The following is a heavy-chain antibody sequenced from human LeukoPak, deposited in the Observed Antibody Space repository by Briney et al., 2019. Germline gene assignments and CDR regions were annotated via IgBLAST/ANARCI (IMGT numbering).Heavy chain of an antibody. V-gene: IGHV1-46*01. D-gene: IGHD3-10*01. CDR3: ARGGYGSGPSGYYYGMDV. Sequence: ASVKVSCKASGYTFTSYYMHWVRQAPGRGLEWMGIINPSGGSTSYAQKFQGRVTMTRDTSTSTVYMELSSLRSEDTAVYYCARGGYGSGPSGYYYGMDVWGQGTTVTVSS. J-gene: IGHJ6*02. CDR1: GYTFTSYY. CDR2: INPSGGST.